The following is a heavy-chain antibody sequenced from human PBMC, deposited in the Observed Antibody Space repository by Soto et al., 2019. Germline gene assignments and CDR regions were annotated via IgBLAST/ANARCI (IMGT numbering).Heavy chain of an antibody. CDR3: ARDNPEYCSGGSCYSDWFDP. Sequence: GASVKVSCKASGGTFSSYAISWVRQAPGQGLEWMGGIIPIFGTANYAQKFQGRVTITADESTSTAYMELSSLRSEGTAVYYCARDNPEYCSGGSCYSDWFDPWGQGTLVTVSS. CDR1: GGTFSSYA. D-gene: IGHD2-15*01. CDR2: IIPIFGTA. V-gene: IGHV1-69*13. J-gene: IGHJ5*02.